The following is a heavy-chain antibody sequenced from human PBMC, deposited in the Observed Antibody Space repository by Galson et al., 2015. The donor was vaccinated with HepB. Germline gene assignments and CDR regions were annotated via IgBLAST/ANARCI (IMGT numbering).Heavy chain of an antibody. CDR1: GYTFTSYG. CDR3: ASGYFDSSGYYDFDY. J-gene: IGHJ4*02. CDR2: ISAYNGNT. V-gene: IGHV1-18*01. D-gene: IGHD3-22*01. Sequence: SVKVSCKASGYTFTSYGISWVRQAPGQGLEWMGWISAYNGNTNYAQKLQGRVTMTTDTSTSTAYMELRSLRSDDTAVYYCASGYFDSSGYYDFDYWGQGTLVTVSS.